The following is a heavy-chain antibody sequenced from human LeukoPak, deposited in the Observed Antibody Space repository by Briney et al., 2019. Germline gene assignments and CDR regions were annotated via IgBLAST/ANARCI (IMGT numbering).Heavy chain of an antibody. CDR3: ARAQLSCTGGSCYPNWFDP. CDR1: GGSISSYY. J-gene: IGHJ5*02. D-gene: IGHD2-15*01. Sequence: PSETLSLTCTVSGGSISSYYWSWIRQPPGKGLEWIGYIYYSYSGSTNYNPSLKSRVTISVDTSKNQFSLKLTSVTAADTAVYYCARAQLSCTGGSCYPNWFDPWGQGTLVTVSS. CDR2: IYYSYSGST. V-gene: IGHV4-59*01.